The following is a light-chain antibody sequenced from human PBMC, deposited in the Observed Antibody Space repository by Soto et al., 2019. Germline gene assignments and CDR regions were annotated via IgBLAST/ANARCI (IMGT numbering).Light chain of an antibody. CDR2: RSN. CDR1: SSNIGSNY. CDR3: AAWDDSLSGRYV. J-gene: IGLJ1*01. V-gene: IGLV1-47*01. Sequence: QAVVTQPPSASGTPGQRVTISCSGSSSNIGSNYVYWYQQLPGTAPKLLIYRSNKRPSGVPDRFSGSKSGTSASLAISGLRSEDDADYYCAAWDDSLSGRYVFGTGTQLTVL.